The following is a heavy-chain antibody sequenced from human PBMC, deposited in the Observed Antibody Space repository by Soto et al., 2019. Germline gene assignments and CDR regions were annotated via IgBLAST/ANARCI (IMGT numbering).Heavy chain of an antibody. CDR3: AQTLGSAVAGPGRFDL. CDR1: GGTFSRYA. J-gene: IGHJ2*01. CDR2: ITPMFGTG. D-gene: IGHD6-19*01. V-gene: IGHV1-69*12. Sequence: QVQLVQSGAEVKKPGSSVKVSCKASGGTFSRYAISWVRQAPGQGLEWMGGITPMFGTGNYAQKFQGRVTITADESTSTVHMELRRLRSEDTAVYYCAQTLGSAVAGPGRFDLWGRGTLVIVSS.